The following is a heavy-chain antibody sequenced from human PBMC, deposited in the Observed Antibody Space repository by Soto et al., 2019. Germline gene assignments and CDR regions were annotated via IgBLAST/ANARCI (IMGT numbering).Heavy chain of an antibody. CDR1: GVTFSKYA. Sequence: EVQLLESGGGLVQPGGSLRLSCAASGVTFSKYAMSWVRQAPGKGRDWVSGISDSGVTTYSADSVKGRFTISRDNSKNTLYLQMNSLRAEDTAVYYCAKRKGTGVTRVGAFDIWGQGTMVTVSS. CDR2: ISDSGVTT. V-gene: IGHV3-23*01. D-gene: IGHD2-8*02. CDR3: AKRKGTGVTRVGAFDI. J-gene: IGHJ3*02.